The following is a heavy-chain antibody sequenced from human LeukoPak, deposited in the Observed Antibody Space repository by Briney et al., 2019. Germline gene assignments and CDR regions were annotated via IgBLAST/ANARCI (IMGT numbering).Heavy chain of an antibody. CDR3: ARDFTRSTNWFDP. CDR2: INPSGGST. Sequence: ASVKVSCKASGGTFSSYAISWVRQAPGQGLEWMGIINPSGGSTSYAQKFQGRVTMTRDTSTSTVYMELSSLRSEDTAVYYCARDFTRSTNWFDPWGQGTLVTVSS. V-gene: IGHV1-46*01. CDR1: GGTFSSYA. J-gene: IGHJ5*02. D-gene: IGHD1-14*01.